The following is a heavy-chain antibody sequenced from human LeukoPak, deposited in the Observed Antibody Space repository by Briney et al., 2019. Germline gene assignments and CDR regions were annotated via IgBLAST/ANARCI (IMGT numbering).Heavy chain of an antibody. D-gene: IGHD3-22*01. J-gene: IGHJ4*02. V-gene: IGHV4-39*01. CDR1: GGSISSSSDY. Sequence: SETLSLTCTVSGGSISSSSDYWGWIRQAPGKGLEWIGSIYYHENTYYNSSLKSRVTISVDTSKNQFSLKLSSVTAADTAVYYCARASYSYDSSGWVPFGYWGQGTLVTVSS. CDR2: IYYHENT. CDR3: ARASYSYDSSGWVPFGY.